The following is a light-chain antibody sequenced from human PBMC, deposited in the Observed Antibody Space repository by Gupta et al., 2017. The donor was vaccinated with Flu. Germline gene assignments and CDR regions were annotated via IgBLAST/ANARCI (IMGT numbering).Light chain of an antibody. V-gene: IGKV4-1*01. CDR1: QTLLSSDNKND. Sequence: DIVVTQSQDSLAVSLGERATINCRSDQTLLSSDNKNDLAWYQQNRGQPRKLLISSASTPGSGLPDRISGRGSGTYFSLIITMRPPEDVAVYYCQQEVKIPNTFGQGTKVEIK. CDR2: SAS. CDR3: QQEVKIPNT. J-gene: IGKJ1*01.